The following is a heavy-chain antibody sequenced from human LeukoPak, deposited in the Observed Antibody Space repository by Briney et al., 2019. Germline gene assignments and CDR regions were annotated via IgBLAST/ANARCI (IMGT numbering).Heavy chain of an antibody. CDR3: VRFALTSSLDH. CDR1: GYTFTSNY. V-gene: IGHV5-51*01. Sequence: GASVKVSCKAFGYTFTSNYMHWVRQVPGKGLEWMGLIYPGYSDAKYSPSFQGQVTLSVDASISTAYLQLTGLRASDTAIYYCVRFALTSSLDHWGQGTLVTVSS. CDR2: IYPGYSDA. D-gene: IGHD6-13*01. J-gene: IGHJ5*02.